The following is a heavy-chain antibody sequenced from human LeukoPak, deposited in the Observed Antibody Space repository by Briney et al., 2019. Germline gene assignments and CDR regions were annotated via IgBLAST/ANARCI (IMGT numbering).Heavy chain of an antibody. V-gene: IGHV1-2*02. D-gene: IGHD3-22*01. CDR1: GYTFTSYY. CDR2: INPNSGGT. J-gene: IGHJ3*02. Sequence: ASVKVSCKASGYTFTSYYMHWVRQAPGQGLEWMGWINPNSGGTNYAQKFQGRVTMTRDTSISTAYMELSRLRSDDTAVYYCASASYYYGSSGYLGAFDIWGQGTMVTVSS. CDR3: ASASYYYGSSGYLGAFDI.